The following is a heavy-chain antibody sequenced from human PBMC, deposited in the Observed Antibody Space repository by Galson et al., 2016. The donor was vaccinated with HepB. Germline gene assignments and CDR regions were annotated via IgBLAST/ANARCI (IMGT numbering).Heavy chain of an antibody. CDR2: IYPSGDTT. V-gene: IGHV1-46*01. Sequence: SCKASVYTITSYYMHWVRQAPGQGLEWMGVIYPSGDTTNYSQRFRGRVTMTRDTSTNTVYMELSSLRSEDTAVYYCVREGLPEVKYFDYWGQGTLVTVSS. D-gene: IGHD2-2*01. CDR1: VYTITSYY. J-gene: IGHJ4*02. CDR3: VREGLPEVKYFDY.